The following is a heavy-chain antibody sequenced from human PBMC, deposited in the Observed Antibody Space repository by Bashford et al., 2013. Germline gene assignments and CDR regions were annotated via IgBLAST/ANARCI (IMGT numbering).Heavy chain of an antibody. CDR1: GYSFSTYW. D-gene: IGHD3-3*01. Sequence: GESLKISCKGSGYSFSTYWIGWVRQMPGRGLEWMGIIYPGDSDTRYSPSFHGQVTISADKSINTAYLQWTSLKASDTAMYYCARRESQDGFREWHFDFWGQGTLVTVSS. J-gene: IGHJ4*02. V-gene: IGHV5-51*01. CDR2: IYPGDSDT. CDR3: ARRESQDGFREWHFDF.